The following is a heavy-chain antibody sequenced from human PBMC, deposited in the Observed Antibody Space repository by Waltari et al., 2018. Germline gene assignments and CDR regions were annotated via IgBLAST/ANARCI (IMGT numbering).Heavy chain of an antibody. CDR1: GYTFTDYT. V-gene: IGHV7-4-1*02. J-gene: IGHJ6*02. CDR3: ARALLGLTNRLDV. CDR2: INTKNGHP. Sequence: QVQLAQSGSELKEPGASVKVSCRTSGYTFTDYTINGVRQAPGQGLELMGWINTKNGHPTYVQGFTGRFVFSLDTSVSTTYLQITGLKAEDTAVYFCARALLGLTNRLDVWGQGTTVTISS. D-gene: IGHD4-17*01.